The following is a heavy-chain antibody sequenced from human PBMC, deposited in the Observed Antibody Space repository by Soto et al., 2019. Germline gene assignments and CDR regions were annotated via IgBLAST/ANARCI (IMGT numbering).Heavy chain of an antibody. CDR3: AKGGEFEVPAAMASTLYYYYYMDV. D-gene: IGHD2-2*01. CDR2: ISGSGGST. CDR1: GFTFSSYA. J-gene: IGHJ6*03. V-gene: IGHV3-23*01. Sequence: GGSLRLSCAASGFTFSSYAMSWVRQAPGKGLEWVSAISGSGGSTYYADSVKGRFTISRDNSKNTLYLQMNSLRAEDTAVYYCAKGGEFEVPAAMASTLYYYYYMDVWGKGTTVTVSS.